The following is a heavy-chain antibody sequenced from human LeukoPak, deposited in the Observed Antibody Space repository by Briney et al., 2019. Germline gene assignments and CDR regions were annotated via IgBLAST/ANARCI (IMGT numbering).Heavy chain of an antibody. CDR1: GSSFTSYW. Sequence: GESLKISCKGSGSSFTSYWIGWVRPMSGKGLEWMGIIYPGDSDTRYSPSFQGQVTISADKSISTAYLQWSSLKASDTAMYYCTRPLRFLEWYWFDPWGQGTLVTVSS. CDR3: TRPLRFLEWYWFDP. J-gene: IGHJ5*02. D-gene: IGHD3-3*01. V-gene: IGHV5-51*01. CDR2: IYPGDSDT.